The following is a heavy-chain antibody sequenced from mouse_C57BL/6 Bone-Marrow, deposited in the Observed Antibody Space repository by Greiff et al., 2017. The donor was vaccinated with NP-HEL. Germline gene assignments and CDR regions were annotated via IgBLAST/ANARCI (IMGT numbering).Heavy chain of an antibody. CDR3: ATRRIHWASYAMDY. CDR1: GYTFTSYW. Sequence: QVQLQQPGAELVKPGASVKLSCKASGYTFTSYWMHWVKQRPGRGLEWIGRIDPNSGGTKYNEKFKSKATLTVDKPSSTAYMQLSSLTSEDSAVYYCATRRIHWASYAMDYWGQGTSVTVSS. J-gene: IGHJ4*01. V-gene: IGHV1-72*01. D-gene: IGHD4-1*01. CDR2: IDPNSGGT.